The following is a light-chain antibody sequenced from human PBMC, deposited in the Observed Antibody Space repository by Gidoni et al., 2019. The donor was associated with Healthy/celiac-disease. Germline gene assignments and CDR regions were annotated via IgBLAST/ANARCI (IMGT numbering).Light chain of an antibody. CDR3: QSYDSSLSGSHVV. CDR1: SSNIGAGYD. CDR2: GNS. Sequence: QSVLTQPPSVSGAPGQRVTISCTGSSSNIGAGYDVHWYQQLPGSAPNLLIYGNSHRPSGVPDRFSGSKSGTSASLAITGLQAEDEADYYCQSYDSSLSGSHVVFGGGTKLTVL. J-gene: IGLJ2*01. V-gene: IGLV1-40*01.